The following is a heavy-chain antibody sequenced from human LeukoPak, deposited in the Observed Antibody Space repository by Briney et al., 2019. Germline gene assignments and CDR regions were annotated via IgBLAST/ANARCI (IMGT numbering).Heavy chain of an antibody. D-gene: IGHD6-6*01. CDR2: ISSSSSYI. CDR1: GFTFSSYS. CDR3: ATDPLRPSVEKYYFDY. J-gene: IGHJ4*02. Sequence: PGGSLRLSCAASGFTFSSYSMNWVRQAPGKGLEWVSSISSSSSYIYYADSVKGRFTISRDNAKNSLYLQMNSLRAEDTAVYYCATDPLRPSVEKYYFDYWGQGTLVTVSS. V-gene: IGHV3-21*04.